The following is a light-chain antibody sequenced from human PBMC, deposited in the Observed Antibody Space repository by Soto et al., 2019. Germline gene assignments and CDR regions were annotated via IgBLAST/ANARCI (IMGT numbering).Light chain of an antibody. CDR1: KNDIGVYDF. CDR3: RSYAGSNNYV. Sequence: QSVLPDPPSASWSPEHSLIISCTGTKNDIGVYDFVSWYQHHPVKAPRLIIYEVVQRPSGVPDRFSGSKSGNTASLTVSGLQAADEADYFCRSYAGSNNYVFGSGTKVTAL. J-gene: IGLJ1*01. CDR2: EVV. V-gene: IGLV2-8*01.